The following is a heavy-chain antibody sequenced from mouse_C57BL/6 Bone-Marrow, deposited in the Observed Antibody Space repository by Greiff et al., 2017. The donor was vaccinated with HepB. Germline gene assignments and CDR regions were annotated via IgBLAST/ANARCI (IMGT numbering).Heavy chain of an antibody. CDR3: ASYGNSLWFAY. J-gene: IGHJ3*01. D-gene: IGHD2-1*01. CDR2: IYPRDGST. CDR1: GYTFTDHT. Sequence: QVQLQQSDAELVKPGASVKISCKVSGYTFTDHTIHWMKQRPEQGLEWIGYIYPRDGSTKYNEKFKGKATLTADKSASTSYMQLNSLTSEDSAVYFCASYGNSLWFAYWGQGTLVTVSA. V-gene: IGHV1-78*01.